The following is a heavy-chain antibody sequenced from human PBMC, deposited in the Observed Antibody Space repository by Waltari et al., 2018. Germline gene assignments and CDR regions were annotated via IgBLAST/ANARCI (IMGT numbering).Heavy chain of an antibody. CDR3: ARVLRYGDWGFDY. CDR1: GFTVTSNY. CDR2: IYSGGST. Sequence: EVQLVESGGGLIQPGGSLRLSCAASGFTVTSNYMRWVPQAPGKGLEWVSVIYSGGSTYYADSVKGRFTISRDNSKNTLYLQMNSLRAEDTAVYYCARVLRYGDWGFDYWGQGTLVTVSS. D-gene: IGHD4-17*01. V-gene: IGHV3-53*01. J-gene: IGHJ4*02.